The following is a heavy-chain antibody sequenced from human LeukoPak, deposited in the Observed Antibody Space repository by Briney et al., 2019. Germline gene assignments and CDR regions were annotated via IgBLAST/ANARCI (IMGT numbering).Heavy chain of an antibody. J-gene: IGHJ4*02. CDR1: GYSISSGYC. CDR2: IYHSGST. CDR3: ARVLYRIAVAGTEFDY. D-gene: IGHD6-19*01. V-gene: IGHV4-38-2*01. Sequence: SETLSLTCAVSGYSISSGYCWGWIRQPPGKGLERIESIYHSGSTYYISSLKSRVTISVDTSKNQFSLKLSSVTAADTAVYYCARVLYRIAVAGTEFDYWGQGTLVTVSS.